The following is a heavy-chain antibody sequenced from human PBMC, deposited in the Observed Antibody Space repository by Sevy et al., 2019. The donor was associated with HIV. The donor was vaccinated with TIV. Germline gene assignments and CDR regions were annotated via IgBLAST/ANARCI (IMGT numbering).Heavy chain of an antibody. D-gene: IGHD7-27*01. J-gene: IGHJ3*02. CDR3: ARDFLTGDRREAFDI. CDR2: VTPGTDI. CDR1: GFTLSGYS. V-gene: IGHV3-21*06. Sequence: GGSLRLSCAASGFTLSGYSISWVRQAPGKGLEWVSSVTPGTDIYYGDSVRGRFTASRDNAKNSLYLQMNSLRDEDTAVYYCARDFLTGDRREAFDIWGQGTKVTVSS.